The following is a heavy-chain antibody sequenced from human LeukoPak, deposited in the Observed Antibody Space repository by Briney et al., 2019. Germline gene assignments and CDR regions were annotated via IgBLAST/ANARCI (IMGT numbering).Heavy chain of an antibody. CDR2: INPDASTK. J-gene: IGHJ4*02. CDR3: ARDRAFSTFDY. CDR1: EFTFTTSW. D-gene: IGHD2-2*01. V-gene: IGHV3-7*01. Sequence: PGGSLRLSCAASEFTFTTSWMTWVRQAPGKGLEWLGNINPDASTKNYAASVRGRFTFPRDNAKNSLYLHMSSLRAEDTAIYYCARDRAFSTFDYWGRGTLVTVSS.